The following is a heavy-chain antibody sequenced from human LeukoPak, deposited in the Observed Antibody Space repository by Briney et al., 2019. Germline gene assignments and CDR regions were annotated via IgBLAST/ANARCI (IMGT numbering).Heavy chain of an antibody. J-gene: IGHJ6*04. V-gene: IGHV1-69*06. CDR1: GGTFSSYA. CDR2: IIPVFGTA. CDR3: ATKRGYCSSTSCYGDYYYYGVDV. Sequence: SVKVSCKASGGTFSSYAISWVRQAPGQGLEWMGGIIPVFGTANYAQKFQGRVTITADKSTSTAYMELSSLRSEDTAVYYCATKRGYCSSTSCYGDYYYYGVDVWGKGTTVTVSS. D-gene: IGHD2-2*01.